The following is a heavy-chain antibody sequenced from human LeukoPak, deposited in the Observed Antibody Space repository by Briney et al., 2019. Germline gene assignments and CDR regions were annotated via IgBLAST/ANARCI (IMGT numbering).Heavy chain of an antibody. CDR1: GGSISSYY. Sequence: SETLSLTCTVSGGSISSYYWSWIRQPPGKGLEWIGYIYYSGSTNYNPTLKSRVTISVDTSKNQFSLKLSSVTAADTAVYYCAGSAPRYDSSGYHLEYWGQGTLVTVSS. CDR2: IYYSGST. V-gene: IGHV4-59*01. J-gene: IGHJ4*02. CDR3: AGSAPRYDSSGYHLEY. D-gene: IGHD3-22*01.